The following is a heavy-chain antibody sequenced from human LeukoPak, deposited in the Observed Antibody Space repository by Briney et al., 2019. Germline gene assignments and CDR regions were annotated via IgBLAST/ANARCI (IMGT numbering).Heavy chain of an antibody. Sequence: PSETLSLTCAVSGGSISSSNWWSWVRQPPGKGLEWIGEIYHSGRTYYNPSLKRRVTISVDKSKNEFSLRLSSVTAADTAVYYCARWVQLERRGGFDYWGQGTLVTVSS. J-gene: IGHJ4*02. CDR3: ARWVQLERRGGFDY. D-gene: IGHD1-1*01. CDR1: GGSISSSNW. V-gene: IGHV4-4*02. CDR2: IYHSGRT.